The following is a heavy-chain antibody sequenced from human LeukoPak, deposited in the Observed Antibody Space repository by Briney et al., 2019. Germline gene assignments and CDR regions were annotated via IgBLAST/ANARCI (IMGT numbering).Heavy chain of an antibody. Sequence: GGSLRLSCAASGFTFSSYWMSWVRQAPGKGLEWVANIKQDGSEKYYVDSVKGRFTISRDNAKNSLYLQINSLRAEDTAVYYCAREGGYDSSGYYYVYFDYWGQGTLVTVSS. CDR3: AREGGYDSSGYYYVYFDY. J-gene: IGHJ4*02. D-gene: IGHD3-22*01. CDR2: IKQDGSEK. CDR1: GFTFSSYW. V-gene: IGHV3-7*01.